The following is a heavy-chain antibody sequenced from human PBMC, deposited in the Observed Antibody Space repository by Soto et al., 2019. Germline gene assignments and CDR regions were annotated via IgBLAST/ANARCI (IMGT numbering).Heavy chain of an antibody. D-gene: IGHD1-26*01. CDR3: AKDIKGGSTGRGDFDY. V-gene: IGHV3-9*01. Sequence: EVQLVESGGGLVQPGRSLRLSCAASGFTFDDYAMHWVRQAPGKGLEWVSGISWSSGSIGYADSVKGRFTISRDNAKNSLYLQMNSLRAEDTALYYCAKDIKGGSTGRGDFDYWGQGTLVTVSS. CDR1: GFTFDDYA. CDR2: ISWSSGSI. J-gene: IGHJ4*02.